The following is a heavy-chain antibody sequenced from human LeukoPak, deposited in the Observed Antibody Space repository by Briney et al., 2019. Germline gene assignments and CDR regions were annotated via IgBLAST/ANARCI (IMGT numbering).Heavy chain of an antibody. V-gene: IGHV1-2*06. Sequence: GASVKVSCKTPGYTFTGYYMHWVRQAPGQGLEWMGRMNPNSGDTNYAQKFQGRVTLTRDTSINTAYMELSSLTSDDTAVYYCVPRGDGGFDYWGQGTLVTVSS. CDR2: MNPNSGDT. CDR3: VPRGDGGFDY. J-gene: IGHJ4*02. CDR1: GYTFTGYY. D-gene: IGHD3-16*01.